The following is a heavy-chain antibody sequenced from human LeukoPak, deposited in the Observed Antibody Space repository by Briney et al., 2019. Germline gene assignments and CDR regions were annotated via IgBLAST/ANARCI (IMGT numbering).Heavy chain of an antibody. CDR2: IYYSGST. CDR3: ARAGLGYCSSTSCYYFDY. Sequence: SETLPLTCTVSGGSISSYYWSWIRQPPGKGLEWIGYIYYSGSTNYNPSLKSRVTISVDTSKNQYSLKLSSVTAADTAVYYCARAGLGYCSSTSCYYFDYWGQGTLVTVSS. CDR1: GGSISSYY. D-gene: IGHD2-2*01. V-gene: IGHV4-59*01. J-gene: IGHJ4*02.